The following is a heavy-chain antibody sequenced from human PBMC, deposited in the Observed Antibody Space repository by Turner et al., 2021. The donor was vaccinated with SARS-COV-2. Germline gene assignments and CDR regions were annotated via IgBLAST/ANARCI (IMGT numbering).Heavy chain of an antibody. V-gene: IGHV3-73*01. J-gene: IGHJ6*02. Sequence: EVQLVESGGGLVQPGGSLTLSCAASGFTFSGSALHWVRQASGKGLEWVGRIRSKANSYATAYAASVKGRFTISRDDSKNTAYVQMNSLKTEDTAVYYCTRPRLYDPYGMDVWGQGTTVTVSS. CDR1: GFTFSGSA. CDR2: IRSKANSYAT. D-gene: IGHD3-3*01. CDR3: TRPRLYDPYGMDV.